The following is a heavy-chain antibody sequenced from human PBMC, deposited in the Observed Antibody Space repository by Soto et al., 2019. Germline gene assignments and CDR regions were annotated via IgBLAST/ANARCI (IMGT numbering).Heavy chain of an antibody. J-gene: IGHJ4*02. CDR3: AIASYYDSSGYYGY. V-gene: IGHV1-2*04. Sequence: GASVKVSCKASGYTFTGYYMHWVRQAPGQGLEWMGWINPNSGGTNYAQKFQGWVTMTRDTSISTAYMELSRLRSDDTAVYYCAIASYYDSSGYYGYCGQGTLVPVSS. CDR1: GYTFTGYY. D-gene: IGHD3-22*01. CDR2: INPNSGGT.